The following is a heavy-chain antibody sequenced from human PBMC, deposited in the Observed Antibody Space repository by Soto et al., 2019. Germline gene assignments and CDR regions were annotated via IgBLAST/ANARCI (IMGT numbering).Heavy chain of an antibody. D-gene: IGHD3-3*01. CDR1: GYSFTSYW. V-gene: IGHV5-51*01. CDR2: IYPGDSDT. J-gene: IGHJ6*02. Sequence: PGESLKISCKGSGYSFTSYWIGWARQMPGKGLEWMGIIYPGDSDTRYSPSFQGQVTISADKSISTAYLQWSSLKASDTAMYYCARQLRFLDRYYYYGMDVWGQGTTVTVSS. CDR3: ARQLRFLDRYYYYGMDV.